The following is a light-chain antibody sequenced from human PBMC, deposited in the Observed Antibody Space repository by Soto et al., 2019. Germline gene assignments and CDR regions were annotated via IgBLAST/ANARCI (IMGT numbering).Light chain of an antibody. CDR3: QQYNNWPRT. Sequence: EIVLTQSPVTLSLSPLEIATLTFIASQSVSSSYLAWYQQKPGLAPRLLIYGTSTRATGIPARFSGSGSGTEFSLTISSLQSEDSAVYFCQQYNNWPRTFGQGTKVDIK. J-gene: IGKJ1*01. CDR1: QSVSSSY. V-gene: IGKV3-15*01. CDR2: GTS.